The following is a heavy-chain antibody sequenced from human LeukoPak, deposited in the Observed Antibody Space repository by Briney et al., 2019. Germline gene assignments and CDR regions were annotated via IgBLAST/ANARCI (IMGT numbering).Heavy chain of an antibody. CDR2: FDPEDGET. CDR3: ATVLRLRYYYGSGRWYWFDP. Sequence: ASVKVPCKVSGYTLTELSMHWVRQAPGKGLEWMGGFDPEDGETIYAQKFQGRVTMTEDTSTDTAYMELSSLRSEDTAVYYCATVLRLRYYYGSGRWYWFDPWGQGTLVTVSS. J-gene: IGHJ5*02. V-gene: IGHV1-24*01. D-gene: IGHD3-10*01. CDR1: GYTLTELS.